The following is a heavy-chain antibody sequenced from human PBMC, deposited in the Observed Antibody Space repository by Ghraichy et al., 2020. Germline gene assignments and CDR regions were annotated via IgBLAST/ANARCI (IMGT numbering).Heavy chain of an antibody. V-gene: IGHV3-7*01. CDR2: IKPDGTDK. J-gene: IGHJ4*02. CDR1: GFNFAGSW. Sequence: GGSLRLSCAVSGFNFAGSWMSWVRQTPGRGLEWLANIKPDGTDKYYVDSVRGRFTISRDNAKNSLYLQMNDLRAEDTAVYYCATSRGAYWGQGTLVTVSS. CDR3: ATSRGAY. D-gene: IGHD6-19*01.